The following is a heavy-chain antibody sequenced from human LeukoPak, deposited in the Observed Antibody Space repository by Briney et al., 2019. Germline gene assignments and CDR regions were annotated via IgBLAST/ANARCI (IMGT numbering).Heavy chain of an antibody. CDR2: ISSSSSYI. CDR3: ARDLLLWFGELFGYYYGMDV. D-gene: IGHD3-10*01. J-gene: IGHJ6*02. V-gene: IGHV3-21*01. CDR1: GFTFSSYS. Sequence: PGGSLRLSCAASGFTFSSYSMNWVRQAPGKGLEWVSSISSSSSYIYYADSVKGRFTISRDNAKNSLYLQMNSLRAEDTAVYYCARDLLLWFGELFGYYYGMDVWGQGTTVTVSS.